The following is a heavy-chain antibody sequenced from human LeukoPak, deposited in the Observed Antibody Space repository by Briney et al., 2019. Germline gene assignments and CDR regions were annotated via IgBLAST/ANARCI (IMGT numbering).Heavy chain of an antibody. D-gene: IGHD3-10*01. CDR3: ARYYYGSGSPLEAFDI. CDR1: GYSFTSYW. CDR2: IYPGDSDT. J-gene: IGHJ3*02. V-gene: IGHV5-51*01. Sequence: GEPLQISCKGSGYSFTSYWIGWVRQMPGKGLEWMGIIYPGDSDTRYSPSFQGQVTISADKSISTAYLQWSSLKASDTAMYYCARYYYGSGSPLEAFDIWGQGTMVTVSS.